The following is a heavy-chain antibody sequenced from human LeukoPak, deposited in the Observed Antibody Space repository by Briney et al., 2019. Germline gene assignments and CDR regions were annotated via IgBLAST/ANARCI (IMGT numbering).Heavy chain of an antibody. Sequence: ASVKVSCKASGYTFTGYYMHWVRQAPGQGLEWMGVINPTDGSTTFAQKFQGRVTMTRAMSTTTVSMELSSLRSDDTAIYYCARGGLAYDNLTGYLLLDYWGQGTLVTVSS. D-gene: IGHD3-9*01. CDR3: ARGGLAYDNLTGYLLLDY. J-gene: IGHJ4*02. CDR1: GYTFTGYY. CDR2: INPTDGST. V-gene: IGHV1-46*01.